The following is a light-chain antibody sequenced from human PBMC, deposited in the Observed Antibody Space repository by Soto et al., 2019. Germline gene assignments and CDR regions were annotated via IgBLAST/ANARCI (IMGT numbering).Light chain of an antibody. CDR1: QSVSSSY. Sequence: EIVLTQSPGTLSLSPGERATLSCRASQSVSSSYLAWYQQKPGQAPRLLIYGASSRATGIPDRFSGSGSGTDFTLTISRLEPEGFAVYYCQHDGSSGLTFGGGTKVEIK. V-gene: IGKV3-20*01. J-gene: IGKJ4*01. CDR3: QHDGSSGLT. CDR2: GAS.